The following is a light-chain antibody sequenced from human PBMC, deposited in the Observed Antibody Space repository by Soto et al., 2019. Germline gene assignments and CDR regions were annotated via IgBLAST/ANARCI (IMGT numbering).Light chain of an antibody. Sequence: SLSPGERATLSCRASQSVSSYLAWYQQKPGQAPRLLIYDASNRATDIPARFSGSGSGTDFTLTISSLEPEDFAVYYCLQRSGWPWTFGQGTKVEIK. V-gene: IGKV3-11*01. CDR2: DAS. CDR1: QSVSSY. J-gene: IGKJ1*01. CDR3: LQRSGWPWT.